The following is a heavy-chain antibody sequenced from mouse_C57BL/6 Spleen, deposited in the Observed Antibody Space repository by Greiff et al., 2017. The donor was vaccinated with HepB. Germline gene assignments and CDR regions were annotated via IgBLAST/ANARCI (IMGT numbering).Heavy chain of an antibody. V-gene: IGHV10-1*01. CDR1: GFSFNTYA. CDR3: VKERYYAMDY. Sequence: GGGLVQPKGSLKLSCAASGFSFNTYAMNWVRQAPGKGLEWVARIRSKSNNYATYYADSVKDRFTISRDDSESMLYLQMNNLKTEDTAMYYCVKERYYAMDYWGQGTSVTVSS. J-gene: IGHJ4*01. CDR2: IRSKSNNYAT.